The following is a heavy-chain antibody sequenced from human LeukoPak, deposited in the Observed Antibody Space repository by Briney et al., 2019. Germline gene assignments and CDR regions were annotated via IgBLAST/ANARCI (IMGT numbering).Heavy chain of an antibody. Sequence: ASVKVSCKVSGYTLTELSMHWVRQAPGKGLEWMGGFDPGDGETIYAQKFQGRVTMTEGTSTDTAYMELSSLRSEDTAVYYCAGVMVYALNWFDPWGQGTLVTVSS. J-gene: IGHJ5*02. CDR3: AGVMVYALNWFDP. CDR1: GYTLTELS. CDR2: FDPGDGET. V-gene: IGHV1-24*01. D-gene: IGHD2-8*01.